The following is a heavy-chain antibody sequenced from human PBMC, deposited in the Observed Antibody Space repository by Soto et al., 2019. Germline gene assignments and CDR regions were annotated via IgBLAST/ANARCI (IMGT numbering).Heavy chain of an antibody. CDR1: GYTFTNYA. CDR3: ASEAGRDSSSGNCYGMDV. V-gene: IGHV1-3*01. D-gene: IGHD3-22*01. Sequence: ASVKVSCKASGYTFTNYAIQWVRQAPGQRLEWMGWIYAGNGNTKYSQKFQGRVTITRDTSASTAYMELSSLRSEDTAVYYCASEAGRDSSSGNCYGMDVWGKGTTVTVSS. CDR2: IYAGNGNT. J-gene: IGHJ6*04.